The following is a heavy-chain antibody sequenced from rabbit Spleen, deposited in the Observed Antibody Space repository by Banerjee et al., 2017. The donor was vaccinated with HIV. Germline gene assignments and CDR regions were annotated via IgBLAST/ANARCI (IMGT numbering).Heavy chain of an antibody. Sequence: QKQLVESGGGLVQPGGSLKLSCKASRFDVSNYGMSWVRQAPGKGLEWIGYIEPIFGNTYYANWVNGRFTISSHNAQNTLYLQLSSLTAADTATYFCVRDQAGDADYGPYYLNLWGPGTLVTVS. J-gene: IGHJ4*01. V-gene: IGHV1S47*01. CDR3: VRDQAGDADYGPYYLNL. D-gene: IGHD2-1*01. CDR1: RFDVSNYG. CDR2: IEPIFGNT.